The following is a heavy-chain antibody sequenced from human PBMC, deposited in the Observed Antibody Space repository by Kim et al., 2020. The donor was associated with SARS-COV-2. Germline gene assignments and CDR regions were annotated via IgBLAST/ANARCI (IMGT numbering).Heavy chain of an antibody. V-gene: IGHV4-31*03. CDR2: IDNSGST. Sequence: SETLSLTCTVSGGSISTGDYYWTWIRQHPGKGLEWIGYIDNSGSTYYNPSLKSRVIMSVDTSKNQFSLKLSSVTAADTAVYYCARDGGSGPDFAYWGQGT. D-gene: IGHD6-19*01. CDR1: GGSISTGDYY. CDR3: ARDGGSGPDFAY. J-gene: IGHJ4*02.